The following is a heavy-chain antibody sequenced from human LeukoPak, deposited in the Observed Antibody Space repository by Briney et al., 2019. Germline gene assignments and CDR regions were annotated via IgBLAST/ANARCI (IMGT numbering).Heavy chain of an antibody. CDR1: GFTFSSYG. CDR3: AKAYYDFWSGYFPFDY. J-gene: IGHJ4*02. V-gene: IGHV3-33*06. D-gene: IGHD3-3*01. CDR2: IWYDGSNK. Sequence: GRSLRLSCAASGFTFSSYGMHWVRQAPGKGLEWVAVIWYDGSNKYYADSVKGRFTISRDNSKNTLYLQMNSLRAEDTAVYYCAKAYYDFWSGYFPFDYWGQGTLVTVSS.